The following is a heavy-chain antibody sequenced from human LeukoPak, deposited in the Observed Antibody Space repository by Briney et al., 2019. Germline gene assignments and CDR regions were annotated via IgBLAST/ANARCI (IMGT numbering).Heavy chain of an antibody. Sequence: ASVKVSCTASGYTFNSYAISWVRQAPGQGLEWMGWISPYNGNTNSAQRFQGRVTMTTDTSTSAAYMELRSLRCDDTAVYYCAREVYGDQNWFDPWGQGTLVTVSS. V-gene: IGHV1-18*01. CDR3: AREVYGDQNWFDP. CDR2: ISPYNGNT. D-gene: IGHD4-17*01. CDR1: GYTFNSYA. J-gene: IGHJ5*02.